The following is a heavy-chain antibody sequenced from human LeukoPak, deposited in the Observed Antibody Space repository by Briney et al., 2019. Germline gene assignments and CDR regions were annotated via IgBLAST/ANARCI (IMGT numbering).Heavy chain of an antibody. CDR1: GGTFSSYA. CDR3: ARDDLREYCSSTSCYTIPCGFDP. D-gene: IGHD2-2*02. Sequence: SVKVSCKASGGTFSSYAISWVRQAPGQGLEWMGGIIPIFGTANYTKKFQGRVTIPADESTSKAYMELSSLSSEDTAVYYCARDDLREYCSSTSCYTIPCGFDPWGQGTLVTVSS. CDR2: IIPIFGTA. J-gene: IGHJ5*02. V-gene: IGHV1-69*13.